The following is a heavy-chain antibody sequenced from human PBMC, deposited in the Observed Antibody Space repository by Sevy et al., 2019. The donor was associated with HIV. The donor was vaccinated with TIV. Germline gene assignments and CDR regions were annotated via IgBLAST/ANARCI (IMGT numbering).Heavy chain of an antibody. V-gene: IGHV4-59*01. CDR3: ARVPPASIAARAYYFDY. D-gene: IGHD6-6*01. Sequence: SETLSLTCTVSGGSISSYYWSWIRQPPGKGLEWIGYIYYSGSTNYNPSLKSRVTISVDTSKNQFSLKLSSVTAADTAVYYRARVPPASIAARAYYFDYWGQGTLVTVSS. CDR1: GGSISSYY. J-gene: IGHJ4*02. CDR2: IYYSGST.